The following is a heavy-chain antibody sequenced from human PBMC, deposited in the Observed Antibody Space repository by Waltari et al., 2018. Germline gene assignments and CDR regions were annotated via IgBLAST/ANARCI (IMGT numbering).Heavy chain of an antibody. CDR1: GLNPDEYG. CDR3: TRDLSPGGADV. Sequence: EVQLVESGGGLVQPGGSLRLSCVVSGLNPDEYGIHWVRQAPGKGLEWVSGILWNSGYTGYADSVKGRVTISRNKPKNSLYLQMDSLRPEDTALYYCTRDLSPGGADVWGQGTTVTVS. D-gene: IGHD4-17*01. J-gene: IGHJ6*02. V-gene: IGHV3-9*02. CDR2: ILWNSGYT.